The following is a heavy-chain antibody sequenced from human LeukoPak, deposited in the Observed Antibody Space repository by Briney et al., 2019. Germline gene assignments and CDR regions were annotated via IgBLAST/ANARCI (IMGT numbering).Heavy chain of an antibody. CDR1: GFTFSDYY. D-gene: IGHD3-10*02. J-gene: IGHJ3*02. CDR2: ISTSGSNI. Sequence: GGSLRLSCAASGFTFSDYYMSWIRQAPGKGLEWVSYISTSGSNIYYADSVRGRFTISRDNSKNTLYLQMNSLRAEDTAVYYCANERRFFMFGQPEHDAFDIWGQGTMVTVSS. V-gene: IGHV3-11*04. CDR3: ANERRFFMFGQPEHDAFDI.